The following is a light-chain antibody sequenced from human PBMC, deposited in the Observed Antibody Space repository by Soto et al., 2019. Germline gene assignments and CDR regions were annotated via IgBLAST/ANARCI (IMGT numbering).Light chain of an antibody. V-gene: IGKV3-20*01. CDR3: QQYGSSTVT. J-gene: IGKJ1*01. CDR1: HIIRSNY. Sequence: IVLTQSPGSLSLPEGERATLSCRGSHIIRSNYLSWYQQKPVQPPSFLLYGGFSRATGIPERFSGSGSGTDFTLTISRLEPEDFAVYYCQQYGSSTVTFGQGTKVDIK. CDR2: GGF.